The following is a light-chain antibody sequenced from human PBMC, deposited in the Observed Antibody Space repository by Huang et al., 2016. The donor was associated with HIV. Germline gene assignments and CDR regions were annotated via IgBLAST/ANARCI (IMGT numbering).Light chain of an antibody. V-gene: IGKV1-9*01. J-gene: IGKJ4*01. Sequence: IQLTQSPSFLSASVGDRVVITCRASQDIGTSLAWYQGNPGKAPKLLIFAVSSLQSGVPSRFSGDGTGTEFTLTIWNLQPEDFATYYCQQLSLYPVTFGGGSRVE. CDR2: AVS. CDR3: QQLSLYPVT. CDR1: QDIGTS.